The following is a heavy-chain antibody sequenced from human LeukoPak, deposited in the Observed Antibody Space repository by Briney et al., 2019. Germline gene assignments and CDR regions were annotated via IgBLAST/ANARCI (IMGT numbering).Heavy chain of an antibody. J-gene: IGHJ4*02. CDR2: LYSDGNT. V-gene: IGHV3-53*01. CDR1: GFTVITND. CDR3: ARGVEPLAANTLAY. Sequence: GGSLRLSCAASGFTVITNDMTWLRQAPGKGLEWVSVLYSDGNTKYADSVQGRFTISRDNSKNTLYLEMNSLSHDDTAVYYCARGVEPLAANTLAYWGQGTLVTVSS. D-gene: IGHD1-14*01.